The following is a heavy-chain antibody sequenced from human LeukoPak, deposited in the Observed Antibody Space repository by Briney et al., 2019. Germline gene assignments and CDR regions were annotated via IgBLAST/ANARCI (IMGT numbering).Heavy chain of an antibody. CDR1: GGSFSGYY. D-gene: IGHD6-19*01. J-gene: IGHJ4*02. CDR2: INHSGST. Sequence: SETLSLTCAVYGGSFSGYYWSSIRQPPGKGLEWIGEINHSGSTNYNPSLKSRVTISVDTSKNQFSLKLSSVTAADTAVYYCARSSGWPDYWGQGTLVTVSS. V-gene: IGHV4-34*01. CDR3: ARSSGWPDY.